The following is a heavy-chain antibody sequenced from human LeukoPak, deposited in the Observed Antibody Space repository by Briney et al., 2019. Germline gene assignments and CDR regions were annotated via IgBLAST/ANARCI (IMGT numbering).Heavy chain of an antibody. J-gene: IGHJ4*02. CDR3: AREFGVGRYFDS. D-gene: IGHD3-10*01. CDR2: IGQDGKHL. CDR1: GFHFGVYG. V-gene: IGHV3-33*01. Sequence: GGPLRLFCSASGFHFGVYGMHWVPQAPGKGLERVGVIGQDGKHLKYVHSVRGRFTMSRDNSRTTLDLQMNGLRLEDTALYYCAREFGVGRYFDSCGQGTLVTVSS.